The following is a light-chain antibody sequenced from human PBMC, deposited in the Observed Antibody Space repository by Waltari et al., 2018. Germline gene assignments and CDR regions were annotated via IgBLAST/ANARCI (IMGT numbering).Light chain of an antibody. CDR1: QSVSRT. Sequence: EIVLTQSPGTLSLSPGERPTLSCRASQSVSRTLAWYQHKPGQAPRLLIYDASLRATGTPDRFSGSGSGTDFSLTISRLEPEDFAVYYCQKYGSLPATFGQGTKVEIK. V-gene: IGKV3-20*01. J-gene: IGKJ1*01. CDR2: DAS. CDR3: QKYGSLPAT.